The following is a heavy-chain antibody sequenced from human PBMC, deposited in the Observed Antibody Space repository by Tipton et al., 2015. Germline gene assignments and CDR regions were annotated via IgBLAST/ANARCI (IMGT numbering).Heavy chain of an antibody. D-gene: IGHD4-17*01. CDR3: ARGTYGGYIQSH. CDR2: INYSATT. CDR1: GGSFSDYY. J-gene: IGHJ4*02. Sequence: LRLSCTVSGGSFSDYYWTWVRQSPGKGLEWIGEINYSATTHYNPSLGSRVTISVDTSKNQFSLNLTSVTAADTAFYYCARGTYGGYIQSHWGQGTPVTVSS. V-gene: IGHV4-34*01.